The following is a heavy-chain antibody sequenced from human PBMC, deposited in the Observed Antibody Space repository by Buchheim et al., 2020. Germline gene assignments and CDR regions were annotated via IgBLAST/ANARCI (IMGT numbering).Heavy chain of an antibody. Sequence: EVQLVESGGGLVQPGGSLRLSCAASGFTFSSYWMHWVRQAPGKGLVWVSRINSDGSSTSYADSVKGRFTISRDTAKNTLYLQMNSLRAEDTAVYYCARAPGYDILTGYYNPDNFDYWGQGTL. V-gene: IGHV3-74*01. D-gene: IGHD3-9*01. J-gene: IGHJ4*02. CDR3: ARAPGYDILTGYYNPDNFDY. CDR2: INSDGSST. CDR1: GFTFSSYW.